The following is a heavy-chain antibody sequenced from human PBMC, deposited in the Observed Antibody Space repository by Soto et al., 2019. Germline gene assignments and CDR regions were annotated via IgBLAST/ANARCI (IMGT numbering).Heavy chain of an antibody. D-gene: IGHD5-12*01. CDR2: ISYDGSNK. CDR1: GFTFSSYG. V-gene: IGHV3-30*18. J-gene: IGHJ4*02. CDR3: AKDRHSGYAADLPL. Sequence: GGSLRLSCAASGFTFSSYGMHWVRQAPGKGLEWVAVISYDGSNKYYADSVKGRFTISRDNSKNTLYLQMNSLRAEDTAVYYCAKDRHSGYAADLPLWGQGTLVTVSS.